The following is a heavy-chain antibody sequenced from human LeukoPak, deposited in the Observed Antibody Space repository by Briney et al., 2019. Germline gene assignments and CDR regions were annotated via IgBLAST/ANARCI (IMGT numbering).Heavy chain of an antibody. CDR1: GGSISSGGYC. D-gene: IGHD2-15*01. CDR2: IYYSGST. Sequence: SETLSLTCTVPGGSISSGGYCWSWIRQHPGKGLEWIGYIYYSGSTYYNPSLKSRVTISVDTSKNQFSLKLSSVTAADTAVYYCARFAGPSSGGSWAFDYWGQGTLVTVSS. CDR3: ARFAGPSSGGSWAFDY. J-gene: IGHJ4*02. V-gene: IGHV4-31*03.